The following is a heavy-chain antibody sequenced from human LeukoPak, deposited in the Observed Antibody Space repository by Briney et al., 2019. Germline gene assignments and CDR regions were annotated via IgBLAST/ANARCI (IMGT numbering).Heavy chain of an antibody. J-gene: IGHJ4*02. D-gene: IGHD1-26*01. CDR1: GGSISSSSYY. Sequence: KSSETLSLTCTVSGGSISSSSYYWGWIRQPPGKGLEWIGSIYYSGSTYYNPSLKSRVTISVDTSKNQFSLKLSSVTAADTAVYYCARAALIVGAIRKYYFDYWGQGTLVTVSS. CDR3: ARAALIVGAIRKYYFDY. CDR2: IYYSGST. V-gene: IGHV4-39*07.